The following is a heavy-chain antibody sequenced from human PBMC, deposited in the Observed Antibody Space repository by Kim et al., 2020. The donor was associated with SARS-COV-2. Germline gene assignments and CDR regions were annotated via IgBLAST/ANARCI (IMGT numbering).Heavy chain of an antibody. D-gene: IGHD3-22*01. Sequence: SVKVSCKASGGTFSSYAISWVRQAPGQGLEWMGGIIPIFGTANYAQKFQGRVTITADESTSTAYMELSSLRSEDTAVYYLARDGLGYYDSSGLNWFDPWGPGTLVTVSS. CDR3: ARDGLGYYDSSGLNWFDP. CDR2: IIPIFGTA. J-gene: IGHJ5*02. CDR1: GGTFSSYA. V-gene: IGHV1-69*13.